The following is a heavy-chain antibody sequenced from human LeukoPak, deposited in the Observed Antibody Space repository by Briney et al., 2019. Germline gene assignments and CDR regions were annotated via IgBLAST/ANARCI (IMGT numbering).Heavy chain of an antibody. J-gene: IGHJ4*02. CDR1: GFPFSSYG. Sequence: GGSLRLSCAASGFPFSSYGMHWVRQAPGKGLEWVALIWYDGSNLYYADSVKGRFTISKDSSKNTLYLHMNSLRAEDTAVYYCTKDLMTGFSSGWYFGYWGLGTLVTVSS. CDR2: IWYDGSNL. D-gene: IGHD6-19*01. V-gene: IGHV3-33*06. CDR3: TKDLMTGFSSGWYFGY.